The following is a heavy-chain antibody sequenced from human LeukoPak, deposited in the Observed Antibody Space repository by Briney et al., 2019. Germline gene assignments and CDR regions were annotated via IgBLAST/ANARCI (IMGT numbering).Heavy chain of an antibody. CDR1: GGSLTSYY. CDR3: ARVSAYGDYAGTLDY. CDR2: IYYSGST. Sequence: SETLSLTCTVSGGSLTSYYWSWIRQPPGKGLEWIGSIYYSGSTNYEPSLKSRLSISVDTSKNQFSLRLRSVTAADTAVYYCARVSAYGDYAGTLDYWGQGTLVTVSS. J-gene: IGHJ4*02. D-gene: IGHD4-17*01. V-gene: IGHV4-59*01.